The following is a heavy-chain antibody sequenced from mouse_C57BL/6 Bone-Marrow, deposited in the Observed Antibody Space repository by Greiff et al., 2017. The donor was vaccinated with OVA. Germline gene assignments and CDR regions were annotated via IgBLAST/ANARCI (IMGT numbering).Heavy chain of an antibody. J-gene: IGHJ4*01. CDR1: GFPITSGYY. Sequence: VQLVESGPGLVKPSQSLFLTCSITGFPITSGYYWIWIRQSPGKPLEWMGYITHSGETFYNPSLPSPISITRETSKNQFFLQLNSVTTEDTAMYYCAGLRPYYYAMDYWGQGTSVTVSS. D-gene: IGHD2-12*01. V-gene: IGHV12-3*01. CDR2: ITHSGET. CDR3: AGLRPYYYAMDY.